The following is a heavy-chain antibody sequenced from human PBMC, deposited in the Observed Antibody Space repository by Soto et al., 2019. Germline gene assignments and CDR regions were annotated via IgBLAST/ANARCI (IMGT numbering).Heavy chain of an antibody. CDR3: ARGRQEYCSGGSCYSAGSYYFDY. V-gene: IGHV3-53*04. J-gene: IGHJ4*02. CDR2: IYSGGST. Sequence: GGSLRLSCAASGFTVSSNYMSWVRQAPGKGLEWVSVIYSGGSTYYADSVKGRFTISRHNSKNTLYLQMNSLRAEDTAVYYCARGRQEYCSGGSCYSAGSYYFDYWGQGTLVTVSS. CDR1: GFTVSSNY. D-gene: IGHD2-15*01.